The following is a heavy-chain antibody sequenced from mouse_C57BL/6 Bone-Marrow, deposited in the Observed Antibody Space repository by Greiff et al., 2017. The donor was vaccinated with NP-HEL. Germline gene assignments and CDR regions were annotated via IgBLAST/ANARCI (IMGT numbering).Heavy chain of an antibody. CDR1: GYTFTGYW. Sequence: VQLQQSGAELMKPGASVKLSCKATGYTFTGYWIEWVKQRPGHGLEWIGEILPGSGSTNYNEKFKGKATFTADTSSNTAYMQRSSLTTEDSAIYYCARPPFYYYGSGWYFDVWGTGTTVTVSS. V-gene: IGHV1-9*01. J-gene: IGHJ1*03. CDR3: ARPPFYYYGSGWYFDV. CDR2: ILPGSGST. D-gene: IGHD1-1*01.